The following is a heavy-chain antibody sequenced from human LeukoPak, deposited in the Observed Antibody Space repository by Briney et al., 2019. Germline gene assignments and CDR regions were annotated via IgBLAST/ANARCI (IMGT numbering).Heavy chain of an antibody. CDR2: IYYSGST. V-gene: IGHV4-39*01. D-gene: IGHD3-22*01. CDR3: ATASITMIVVVIQFDY. CDR1: GGSISSSSYY. J-gene: IGHJ4*02. Sequence: SETLSLTCTVSGGSISSSSYYWGWIRQPPGKGLEWIGSIYYSGSTYYNPSLKSRVTISVDTSKNQFSLKLSSVTAADTAVYYCATASITMIVVVIQFDYWGQGTLVTVSS.